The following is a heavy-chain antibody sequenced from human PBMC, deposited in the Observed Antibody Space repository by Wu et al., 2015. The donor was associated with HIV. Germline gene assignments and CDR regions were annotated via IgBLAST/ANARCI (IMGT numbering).Heavy chain of an antibody. J-gene: IGHJ4*02. D-gene: IGHD3-16*01. V-gene: IGHV1-18*04. CDR3: ARFEFIVTFGGVAPNSYHFDN. CDR2: ISPYNGNT. Sequence: QVQLEQSGAEVKKPGASVKVSCKASGYTFTNYYMHWVRQAPGQGLEWMGWISPYNGNTNYAKKFKDRFTMTADTSTNTAYMELRSLRSDDTASYYCARFEFIVTFGGVAPNSYHFDNWGQGTLITVSS. CDR1: GYTFTNYY.